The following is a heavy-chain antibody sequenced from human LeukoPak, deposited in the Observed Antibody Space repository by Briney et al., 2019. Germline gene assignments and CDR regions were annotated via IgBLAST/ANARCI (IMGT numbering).Heavy chain of an antibody. CDR2: ISAYNGNT. CDR3: ARDYGSGKFDY. V-gene: IGHV1-18*01. Sequence: GASVKVSCKASGYSFTNYGISWVRQAPGQGLEWMGWISAYNGNTNYAQELQGRVTMTTDTSTSTAYMELRSLRSDDTAVYYCARDYGSGKFDYWGQGTLVTVSS. CDR1: GYSFTNYG. D-gene: IGHD3-3*01. J-gene: IGHJ4*02.